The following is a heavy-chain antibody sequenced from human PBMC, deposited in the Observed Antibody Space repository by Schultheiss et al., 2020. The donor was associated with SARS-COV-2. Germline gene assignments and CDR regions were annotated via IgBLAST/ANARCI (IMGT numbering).Heavy chain of an antibody. D-gene: IGHD3-16*01. CDR3: AIQGAGLDY. J-gene: IGHJ4*02. Sequence: SETLSLTCAVYGGSFSGYYWSWIRQPPGKGLEWIGSIYYSGSTYYNPSLKSRVTISVDTSKNQFSLKLSSVTAADTAVYYCAIQGAGLDYWGQGTLVTVSS. CDR2: IYYSGST. CDR1: GGSFSGYY. V-gene: IGHV4-34*01.